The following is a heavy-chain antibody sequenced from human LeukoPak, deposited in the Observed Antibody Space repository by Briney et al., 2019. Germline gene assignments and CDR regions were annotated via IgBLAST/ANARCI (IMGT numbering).Heavy chain of an antibody. J-gene: IGHJ4*02. Sequence: QPGGSLRLFCAASGFTFSSYAMHWVRQAPGKGLEWVAVISYDGSNKYYADSVKGRFTISRDNSKNTLYLQMNSLRAEDTAVYYCARVEGPSIQLWVPLDYWGQGTLVTVSS. CDR2: ISYDGSNK. CDR3: ARVEGPSIQLWVPLDY. CDR1: GFTFSSYA. V-gene: IGHV3-30*04. D-gene: IGHD5-18*01.